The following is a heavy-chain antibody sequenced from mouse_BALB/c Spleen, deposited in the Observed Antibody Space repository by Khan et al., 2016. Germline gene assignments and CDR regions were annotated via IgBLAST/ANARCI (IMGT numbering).Heavy chain of an antibody. CDR2: INTHSGVP. J-gene: IGHJ2*01. CDR1: GYTFTTAG. Sequence: QIQLVQSGPELKKPGETVRISCKASGYTFTTAGMQWVQKMPGKGLKWIGWINTHSGVPKYAEDFKGRFAFSLETSDSTAYLQIRNLKNEDTATYFWARTVGNDGYFDYWGQGTTLTVSS. V-gene: IGHV9-4*02. D-gene: IGHD2-2*01. CDR3: ARTVGNDGYFDY.